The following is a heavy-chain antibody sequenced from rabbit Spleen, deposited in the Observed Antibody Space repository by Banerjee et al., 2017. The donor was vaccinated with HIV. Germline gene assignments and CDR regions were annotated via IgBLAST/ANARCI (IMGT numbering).Heavy chain of an antibody. CDR2: INAYTGKP. D-gene: IGHD1-1*01. Sequence: QSLEESGGALVKPEGSLKLSCTTSGFSFSNKAVMCWVRQAPGKGLEWIACINAYTGKPVYASWAKGRFTISRTSSTTVTLQMTSLTAADTATYFCARDLVAVIGWNFNLWGPGTLVTVS. CDR3: ARDLVAVIGWNFNL. CDR1: GFSFSNKAV. V-gene: IGHV1S40*01. J-gene: IGHJ4*01.